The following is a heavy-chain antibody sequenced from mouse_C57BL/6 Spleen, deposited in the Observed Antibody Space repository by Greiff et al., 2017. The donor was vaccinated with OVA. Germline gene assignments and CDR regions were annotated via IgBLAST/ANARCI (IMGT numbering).Heavy chain of an antibody. CDR1: GFNIKDDY. J-gene: IGHJ2*01. Sequence: VQLQQSGAELVRPGASVKLSCTASGFNIKDDYMHWVKQRPEQGLEWIGWIEPENGDTEYASKFQGKATITADTSSNTAYLQLSSLTSEDTAVYYCTSYYAGNYWGQGTTLTVSS. D-gene: IGHD2-10*01. CDR3: TSYYAGNY. V-gene: IGHV14-4*01. CDR2: IEPENGDT.